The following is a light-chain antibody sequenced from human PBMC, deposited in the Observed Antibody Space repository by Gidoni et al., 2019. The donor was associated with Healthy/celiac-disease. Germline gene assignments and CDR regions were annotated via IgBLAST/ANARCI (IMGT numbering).Light chain of an antibody. CDR3: QQYDNLPP. J-gene: IGKJ3*01. CDR1: QDISNY. V-gene: IGKV1-33*01. CDR2: DAS. Sequence: DIQMTQSPSSLSASVGDRVTITCQASQDISNYLNWYQQKPGKAPKLLIYDASNLETGVPSRFSGSGSGTDFPFTISSLQPEDIATYYCQQYDNLPPFGPGTKVDIK.